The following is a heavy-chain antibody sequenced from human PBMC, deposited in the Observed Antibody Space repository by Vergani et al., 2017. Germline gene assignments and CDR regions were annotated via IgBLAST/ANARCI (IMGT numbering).Heavy chain of an antibody. J-gene: IGHJ4*02. CDR2: IIPIFGTA. D-gene: IGHD5-18*01. Sequence: QVQLVQSGAEVKKPGASVKVSCKASGYTFTGYYMHWVRQAPGQGLEWMGGIIPIFGTANYAQKFQGRVTITADKPTSTAYMELSSLRSEDTAVYYCARAPKWIQLSYYFDYWGQGTLVTVSS. CDR3: ARAPKWIQLSYYFDY. CDR1: GYTFTGYY. V-gene: IGHV1-69*06.